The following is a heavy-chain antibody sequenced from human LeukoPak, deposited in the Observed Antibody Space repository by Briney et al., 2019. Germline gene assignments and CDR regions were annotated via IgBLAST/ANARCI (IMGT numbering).Heavy chain of an antibody. CDR2: ISGSGGST. CDR1: GFTFSSYA. CDR3: AKGLGYCSGGSCLAFDY. D-gene: IGHD2-15*01. J-gene: IGHJ4*02. V-gene: IGHV3-23*01. Sequence: PGGSLRLSCAASGFTFSSYALRWVRQAPGKGLEWVSAISGSGGSTYYADSVKGRFTISRDNSKNTLYLQMNSLRAEDTAVYYCAKGLGYCSGGSCLAFDYWGQGTLVTVSS.